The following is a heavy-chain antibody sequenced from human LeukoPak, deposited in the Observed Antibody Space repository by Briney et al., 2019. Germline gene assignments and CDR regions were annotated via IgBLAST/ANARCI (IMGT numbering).Heavy chain of an antibody. D-gene: IGHD3-10*01. CDR1: GFAFGSEA. CDR2: ISPGGGTT. J-gene: IGHJ6*03. CDR3: AKRGSYYYYMDV. V-gene: IGHV3-23*01. Sequence: GGSLRLSCAVSGFAFGSEAMSWVRQSPARGLEWVASISPGGGTTYYADYVKGRFTISRDNSKNTLYLQMNSLRAEDTAVYYCAKRGSYYYYMDVWGKGTTVTVSS.